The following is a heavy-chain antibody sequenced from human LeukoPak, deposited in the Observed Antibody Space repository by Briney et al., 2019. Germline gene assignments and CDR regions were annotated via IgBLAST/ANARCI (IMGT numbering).Heavy chain of an antibody. CDR2: INHSGSS. CDR1: GGSFSGYY. Sequence: PSETLSLTCAVYGGSFSGYYWSWIRQPPGKGLEWSGEINHSGSSNYSPSLKSRVTISVDTSKNQFSLKLSSVTAADTAVYSCARSLYYYDSSGYYDAFDIWGQGTMVTVSS. D-gene: IGHD3-22*01. J-gene: IGHJ3*02. V-gene: IGHV4-34*01. CDR3: ARSLYYYDSSGYYDAFDI.